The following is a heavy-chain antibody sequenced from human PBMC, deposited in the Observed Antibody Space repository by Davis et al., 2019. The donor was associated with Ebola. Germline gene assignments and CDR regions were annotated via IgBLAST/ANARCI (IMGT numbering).Heavy chain of an antibody. CDR2: VILKTGAT. Sequence: ASVKVSCKASGYTFTDYNIHWMRQAPGQGLEWLGRVILKTGATNYAQKFQGRVTMTRDTSISTAYMELSSLRSDDTAVYYCARGHNVGFEFWGQGALVTVSS. CDR3: ARGHNVGFEF. CDR1: GYTFTDYN. J-gene: IGHJ4*02. V-gene: IGHV1-2*06. D-gene: IGHD1-1*01.